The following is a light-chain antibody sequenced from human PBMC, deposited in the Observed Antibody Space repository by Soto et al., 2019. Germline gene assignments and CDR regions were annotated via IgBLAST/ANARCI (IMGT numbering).Light chain of an antibody. CDR1: QAITTY. CDR2: AAS. CDR3: QQLTSYPIT. J-gene: IGKJ5*01. V-gene: IGKV1-9*01. Sequence: IQLTQSPSSLSASVGDRVTISCRASQAITTYLAWYQQKPGKAPQLLIFAASTLHSGVPSRFSGSGSGTDFTLTISSLQPEDFVTYYCQQLTSYPITFGQGTRLEIK.